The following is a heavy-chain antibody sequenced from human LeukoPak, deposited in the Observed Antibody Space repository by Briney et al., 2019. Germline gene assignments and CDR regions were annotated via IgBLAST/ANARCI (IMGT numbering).Heavy chain of an antibody. J-gene: IGHJ4*02. CDR1: GYTFTSYD. CDR2: MNPNSGNT. Sequence: ASVKVSCKASGYTFTSYDINWVRQATGQGLEWMGWMNPNSGNTGYAQKFQGRVAITRDTSASTAYMELSSLRSEDTAVYYCARVGDYGDLSFDYWGQGTLVTVSS. CDR3: ARVGDYGDLSFDY. V-gene: IGHV1-8*03. D-gene: IGHD4-17*01.